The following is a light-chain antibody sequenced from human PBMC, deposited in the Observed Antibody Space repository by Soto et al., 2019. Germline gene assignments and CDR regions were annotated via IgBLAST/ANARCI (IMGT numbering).Light chain of an antibody. CDR3: QQYNGYPYT. V-gene: IGKV1-5*01. CDR1: QSFSSW. Sequence: DLQMTNSPSTLSASVGDRVTITCRSSQSFSSWLAWYQQKPGKAPKLLIYDTSSLESGVPSRFSGSGAGTEFTLTISSLQPDDFATYYCQQYNGYPYTFGQGTKVYIK. J-gene: IGKJ2*01. CDR2: DTS.